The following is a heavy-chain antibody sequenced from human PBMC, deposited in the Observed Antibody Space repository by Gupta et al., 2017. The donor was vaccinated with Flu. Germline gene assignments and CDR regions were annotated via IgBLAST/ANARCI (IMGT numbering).Heavy chain of an antibody. CDR3: AREVATIEPDYFCDS. D-gene: IGHD5-24*01. CDR2: IYTSGIT. V-gene: IGHV4-61*02. J-gene: IGHJ4*02. CDR1: GDSITTGTYY. Sequence: QVQLQESGPGLVRPSQTLSLTCSVSGDSITTGTYYWTWIRQPAGKGLEWIGRIYTSGITNYSSSLKSRVTISFDTSKNQFSLRLSSVTAADTAVYFCAREVATIEPDYFCDSWGQGTLVTVSS.